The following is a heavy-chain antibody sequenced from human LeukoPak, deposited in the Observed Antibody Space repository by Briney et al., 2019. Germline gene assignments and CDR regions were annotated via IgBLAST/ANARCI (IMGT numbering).Heavy chain of an antibody. CDR2: IYSSGST. J-gene: IGHJ4*02. D-gene: IGHD6-19*01. Sequence: SETLSLTCTVSGDSISESRNYWGWIRQPPGKPLEWIGSIYSSGSTYYNPSLKSRVTLSVDTSKNQFSLNLTSVTAADTAVYYCARVLSSGWFCFDSWGQGTLGTVSS. CDR1: GDSISESRNY. CDR3: ARVLSSGWFCFDS. V-gene: IGHV4-39*01.